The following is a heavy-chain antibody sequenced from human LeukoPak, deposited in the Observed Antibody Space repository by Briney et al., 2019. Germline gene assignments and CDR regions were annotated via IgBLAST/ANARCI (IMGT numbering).Heavy chain of an antibody. CDR1: GYTFSDYA. V-gene: IGHV1-3*01. D-gene: IGHD3-9*01. CDR3: ARGGYYDILTGYQIDY. CDR2: IDAGNGDT. J-gene: IGHJ4*02. Sequence: ASVKVSCKASGYTFSDYAMHWVRQAPGQRFEWMGWIDAGNGDTRYSQKFQGRVTMTTDTSTSTAYMELRSLRSDDTAVYYCARGGYYDILTGYQIDYWGQGTLVTVSS.